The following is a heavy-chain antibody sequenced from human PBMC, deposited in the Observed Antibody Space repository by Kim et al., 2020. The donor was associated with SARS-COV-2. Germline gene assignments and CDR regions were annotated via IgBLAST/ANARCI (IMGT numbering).Heavy chain of an antibody. Sequence: GGSLRLSCAASGFTFSSYGMHWVRQAPGKGLEWVAVISYDGSNKYYADSVKGRFTISRDNSKNTLYLQMNSLRAEDTAVYYCAKGRLRYGVRHYYGMDVWGQGTTVTVPS. D-gene: IGHD4-17*01. CDR3: AKGRLRYGVRHYYGMDV. J-gene: IGHJ6*02. CDR1: GFTFSSYG. V-gene: IGHV3-30*18. CDR2: ISYDGSNK.